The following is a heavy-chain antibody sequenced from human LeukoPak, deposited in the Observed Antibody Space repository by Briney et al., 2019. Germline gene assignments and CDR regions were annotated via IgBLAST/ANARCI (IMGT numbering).Heavy chain of an antibody. CDR3: ARVEQLWQFYYYYGMDV. V-gene: IGHV3-53*05. CDR2: IYSGGST. D-gene: IGHD5-18*01. CDR1: GFTVSSNY. Sequence: GGSLRLSCAASGFTVSSNYMSWVRQAPGKGLEWVSVIYSGGSTYYADSVKGRFTISRDNSKNTLYLQMNSLRAEDTAVYYCARVEQLWQFYYYYGMDVGGQGTTVTVSS. J-gene: IGHJ6*02.